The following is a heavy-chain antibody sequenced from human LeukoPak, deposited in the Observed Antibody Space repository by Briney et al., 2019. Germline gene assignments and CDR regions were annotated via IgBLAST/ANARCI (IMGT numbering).Heavy chain of an antibody. V-gene: IGHV4-39*07. D-gene: IGHD3-22*01. CDR3: ARERRERKPALTYYYDSSGYPRIFFDY. CDR2: INHSGST. Sequence: PSETLSLTCTVSGGSISSSSYYWGWIRQPPGKGLEWIGEINHSGSTNYNPSLKSRVTISVDTSKNQFSLKLSSVTAADTAVYYCARERRERKPALTYYYDSSGYPRIFFDYWGQGTLVTVSS. CDR1: GGSISSSSYY. J-gene: IGHJ4*02.